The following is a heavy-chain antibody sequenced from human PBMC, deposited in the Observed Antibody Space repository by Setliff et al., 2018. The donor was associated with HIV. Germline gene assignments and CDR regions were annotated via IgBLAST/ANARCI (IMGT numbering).Heavy chain of an antibody. Sequence: GGSLRLSCAASGFTFTNAWMSWVRQAPGKGLEWVGRIQSKTDGESTDYAAPVKGRFPISRDYSKNTLCLQMNSLKAEDTAMYYCTKGRTYYDILTGRKTNDYWGQGTLVTVAS. CDR3: TKGRTYYDILTGRKTNDY. D-gene: IGHD3-9*01. J-gene: IGHJ4*02. CDR2: IQSKTDGEST. V-gene: IGHV3-15*01. CDR1: GFTFTNAW.